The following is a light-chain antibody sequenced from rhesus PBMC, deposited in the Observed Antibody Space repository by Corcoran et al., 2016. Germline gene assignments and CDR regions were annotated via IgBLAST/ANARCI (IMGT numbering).Light chain of an antibody. CDR2: RAS. CDR3: QQYSSSPFT. CDR1: QSIGNW. V-gene: IGKV1-22*01. Sequence: DIQMTQSPSSLSASVGDTVTITCRASQSIGNWLAWYQLKPGKAPKLLIYRASTLQNGGPSRFSGSGSGTDFSLTISGLQSEDFPSYYCQQYSSSPFTFGPGTKLDIK. J-gene: IGKJ3*01.